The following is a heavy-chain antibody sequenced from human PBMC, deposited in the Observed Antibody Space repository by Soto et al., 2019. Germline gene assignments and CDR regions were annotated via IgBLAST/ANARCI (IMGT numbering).Heavy chain of an antibody. CDR3: ATLEDYGSFGY. V-gene: IGHV3-23*01. J-gene: IGHJ4*02. Sequence: GGSLRLSCAASGFTFSNYAMSWVRQAPGKGLDWVSTISVPDGSTYYADSVKGRFTISRDNAKNTLYLQMNSLRDEDTAVYYCATLEDYGSFGYWGQGTLVTVSS. CDR1: GFTFSNYA. D-gene: IGHD3-10*01. CDR2: ISVPDGST.